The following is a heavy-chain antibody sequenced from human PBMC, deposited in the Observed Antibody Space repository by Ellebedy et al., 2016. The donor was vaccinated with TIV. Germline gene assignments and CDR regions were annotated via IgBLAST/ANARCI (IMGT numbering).Heavy chain of an antibody. Sequence: AASVKVSCKASGYTFTSYEINWVRQATGQGLAWMGWMNSNSGDTGYAPKFQGRVTMTRNTSISTAYMELSSLRSEDTAVYYCARSPGSGDDAFDMWGQGTMVTVSS. CDR2: MNSNSGDT. CDR1: GYTFTSYE. CDR3: ARSPGSGDDAFDM. D-gene: IGHD7-27*01. V-gene: IGHV1-8*01. J-gene: IGHJ3*02.